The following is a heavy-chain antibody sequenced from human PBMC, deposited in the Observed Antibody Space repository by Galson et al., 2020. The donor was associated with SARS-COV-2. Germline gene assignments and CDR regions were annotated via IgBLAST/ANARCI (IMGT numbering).Heavy chain of an antibody. CDR1: GFTLTELS. V-gene: IGHV1-24*01. CDR2: FHPEDGET. Sequence: ASVKVSYKASGFTLTELSMHWARHAPGKGLEWMGGFHPEDGETIYEQKFQGRVTITEAKSTDTAYMELSTLRSGDTAVYYCATSPAITISDWFDPWDQGTLVTVSS. D-gene: IGHD3-9*01. J-gene: IGHJ5*02. CDR3: ATSPAITISDWFDP.